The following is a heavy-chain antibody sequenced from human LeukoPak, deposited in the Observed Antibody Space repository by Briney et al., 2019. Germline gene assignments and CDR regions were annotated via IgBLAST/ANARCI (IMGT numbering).Heavy chain of an antibody. J-gene: IGHJ4*02. Sequence: SVKVSCKASGYTFTSYGISWVRQAPGQGLEWMGGIIPIFGTANYAQKFQGRVTITADESTSTAYMELSSLRSEDTAVYYCASTARPRYCSSTSCYASYFDYWGQGTLVTVSS. CDR1: GYTFTSYG. CDR3: ASTARPRYCSSTSCYASYFDY. D-gene: IGHD2-2*01. V-gene: IGHV1-69*13. CDR2: IIPIFGTA.